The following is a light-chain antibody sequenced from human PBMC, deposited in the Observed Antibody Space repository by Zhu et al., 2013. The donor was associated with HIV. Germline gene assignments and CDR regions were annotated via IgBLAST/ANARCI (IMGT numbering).Light chain of an antibody. CDR1: QGISRW. J-gene: IGKJ4*01. CDR3: QHSYVTPLS. Sequence: DIQMTQSPSTLSASVGDRVTITCRASQGISRWLAWYQHKPGKAPNLLIYDASTLESGVPSRFSGSGSETDFTLTISSLQPEDFATYYCQHSYVTPLSFGGGTRVDIK. V-gene: IGKV1-5*01. CDR2: DAS.